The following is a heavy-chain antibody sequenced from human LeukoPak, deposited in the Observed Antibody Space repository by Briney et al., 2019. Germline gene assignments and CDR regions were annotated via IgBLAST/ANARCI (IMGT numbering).Heavy chain of an antibody. CDR2: IYYSGST. Sequence: SETLSLTCTVSGGSISSYYWSWIRQPPGKGLEWIGYIYYSGSTNYNPSLKSRVTISVDTSKNQFSLKLRSVTAADTAVYYCARVKADLVGATLDAFDIWGQGTMVTVSS. CDR3: ARVKADLVGATLDAFDI. D-gene: IGHD1-26*01. J-gene: IGHJ3*02. CDR1: GGSISSYY. V-gene: IGHV4-59*01.